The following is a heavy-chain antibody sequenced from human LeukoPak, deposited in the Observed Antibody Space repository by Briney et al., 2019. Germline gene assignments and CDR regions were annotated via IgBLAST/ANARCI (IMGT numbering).Heavy chain of an antibody. Sequence: GGSLRLSCAASGFTFSSYSMNWVRQAPGKGLEWVSSISSSSSYIYYADSVKGRFTISRDNAKNSLYLQMNSLRAEDTALYYCARDSGTAMVKDYWGQGTLVTVSS. V-gene: IGHV3-21*04. J-gene: IGHJ4*02. D-gene: IGHD5-18*01. CDR2: ISSSSSYI. CDR1: GFTFSSYS. CDR3: ARDSGTAMVKDY.